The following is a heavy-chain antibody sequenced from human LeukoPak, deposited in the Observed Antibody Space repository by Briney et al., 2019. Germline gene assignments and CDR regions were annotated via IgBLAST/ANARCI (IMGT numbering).Heavy chain of an antibody. CDR2: INHSGST. D-gene: IGHD1-26*01. Sequence: SETLSLTCAVYGRSFSGYYWSWIRQPPGKGLEWIGEINHSGSTNYNPSLKSRVTISVDTSKNQFSLKLSSVTAADTAVYYCARLVGATGGYWGQGTLVTVSS. CDR3: ARLVGATGGY. V-gene: IGHV4-34*01. J-gene: IGHJ4*02. CDR1: GRSFSGYY.